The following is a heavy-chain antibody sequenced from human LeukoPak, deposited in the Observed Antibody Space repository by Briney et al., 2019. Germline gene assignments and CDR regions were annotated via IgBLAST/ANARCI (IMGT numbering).Heavy chain of an antibody. J-gene: IGHJ5*02. CDR2: IIPIFGTA. V-gene: IGHV1-69*01. Sequence: SVKVSCKASGGTFSSYAISWVRQAPGQGLEWMGGIIPIFGTANYAQKFQGRVTITADESTSTAYMELSSLRSEDTAVYYCARDGVRRAPGWFDPWGQGTLVTVSS. CDR1: GGTFSSYA. D-gene: IGHD3-10*01. CDR3: ARDGVRRAPGWFDP.